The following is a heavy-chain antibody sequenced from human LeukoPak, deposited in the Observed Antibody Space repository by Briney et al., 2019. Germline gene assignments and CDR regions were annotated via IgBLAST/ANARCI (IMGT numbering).Heavy chain of an antibody. D-gene: IGHD6-13*01. J-gene: IGHJ4*02. Sequence: ASVNVSCKASGYIFLSFGISWVRQAPGQGLEWMGWISGDTGNTNYLQKLQGRVTMTTDTSTSTGYMELRILRSDDTAVYYCARDDSSLSDYWGQGTLVTVSS. V-gene: IGHV1-18*01. CDR2: ISGDTGNT. CDR1: GYIFLSFG. CDR3: ARDDSSLSDY.